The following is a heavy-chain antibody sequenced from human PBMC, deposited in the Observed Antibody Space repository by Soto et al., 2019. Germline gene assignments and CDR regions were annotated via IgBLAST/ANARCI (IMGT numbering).Heavy chain of an antibody. CDR3: ARDVFGHWFDP. J-gene: IGHJ5*02. D-gene: IGHD3-10*01. CDR2: INTYNGNT. V-gene: IGHV1-18*01. Sequence: GASVKVSCKASGYTFTSNGISWVRQAPGQGLEWMGWINTYNGNTNYAQKLQGRVTVTTDTSTSTAYMELRSLRSDDTAVYYCARDVFGHWFDPWGQETLVTVSS. CDR1: GYTFTSNG.